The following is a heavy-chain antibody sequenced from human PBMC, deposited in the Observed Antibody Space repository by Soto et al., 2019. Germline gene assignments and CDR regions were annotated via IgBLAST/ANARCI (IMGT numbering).Heavy chain of an antibody. CDR3: ARDRSSGWYDYFDY. CDR2: ISSSSSTI. V-gene: IGHV3-48*01. CDR1: GFTSSGDS. D-gene: IGHD6-19*01. Sequence: PGGPLRLSCLASGFTSSGDSMNWVRPAPGKGLEWGSYISSSSSTIYYADSVRSRFTISRDNPKNSLYLQMNSLRAEDKSVYYCARDRSSGWYDYFDYWGQGTLVTVSS. J-gene: IGHJ4*02.